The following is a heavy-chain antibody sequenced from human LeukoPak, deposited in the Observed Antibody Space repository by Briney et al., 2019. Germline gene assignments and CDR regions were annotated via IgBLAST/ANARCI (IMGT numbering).Heavy chain of an antibody. D-gene: IGHD3/OR15-3a*01. CDR1: GYIFSAFV. CDR2: INPNNGGT. Sequence: ASVKVSCKASGYIFSAFVIHWVRQAPGQGLEWMGWINPNNGGTNYAQKFQGRVTMARDTSVSTAYMELRGLRSDDTSVYYCARDRTDTGLDLWHWGQGTRVTVSS. CDR3: ARDRTDTGLDLWH. V-gene: IGHV1-2*02. J-gene: IGHJ4*02.